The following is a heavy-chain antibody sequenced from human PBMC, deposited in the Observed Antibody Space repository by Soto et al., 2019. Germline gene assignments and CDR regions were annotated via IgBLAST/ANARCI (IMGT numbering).Heavy chain of an antibody. CDR2: ISYDGSKK. CDR3: ARADSSSSAFDY. V-gene: IGHV3-30-3*01. Sequence: QVQLVESGGGVVQPGRSLRLSCAASGFTFSSYAMHWVRQAPGKGLEWVAVISYDGSKKYYADYVKGRFTISRDNSKNTLYLQMNSLRGEHTAVYYCARADSSSSAFDYWGQGTLVTVSS. J-gene: IGHJ4*02. D-gene: IGHD6-6*01. CDR1: GFTFSSYA.